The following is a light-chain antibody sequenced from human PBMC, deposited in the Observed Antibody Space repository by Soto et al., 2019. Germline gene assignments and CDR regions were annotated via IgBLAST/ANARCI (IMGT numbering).Light chain of an antibody. Sequence: DHQLTQSRSSPSAALEDRAIITCRASQIVSNHLDWYQRKPGKAPKLMIDASSSLQRGVPSRLSGSRSAPDFTLTISSLQPEDFSNYYCQQSYSSTLTFGQGTKVDIK. J-gene: IGKJ1*01. CDR3: QQSYSSTLT. V-gene: IGKV1-39*01. CDR1: QIVSNH. CDR2: ASS.